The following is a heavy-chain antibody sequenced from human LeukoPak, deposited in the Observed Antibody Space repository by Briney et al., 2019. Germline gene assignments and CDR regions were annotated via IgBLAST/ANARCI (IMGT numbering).Heavy chain of an antibody. V-gene: IGHV1-69*02. CDR2: IIPILGIA. CDR1: GGTFSSYT. Sequence: SVKVSCKASGGTFSSYTISWVRQAPGQGLEWMGRIIPILGIANYAQKFQGRVTITADKSTSTAYMELSSLRSEDTAVYYCARHRGCSGGSCYPNWFDPWGQGTLVTVSS. J-gene: IGHJ5*02. CDR3: ARHRGCSGGSCYPNWFDP. D-gene: IGHD2-15*01.